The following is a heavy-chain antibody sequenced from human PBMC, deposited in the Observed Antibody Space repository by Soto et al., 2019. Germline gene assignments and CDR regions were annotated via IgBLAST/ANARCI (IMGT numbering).Heavy chain of an antibody. CDR2: ISAYNGNT. D-gene: IGHD5-18*01. V-gene: IGHV1-18*01. J-gene: IGHJ3*02. CDR3: ARGEYDRGYSYGYDAFDI. CDR1: GYTFTSYG. Sequence: ASVKVSCKASGYTFTSYGISWVRQAPGQGLEWMGWISAYNGNTNYAQKLQGRVTMTTDTSTSTAYMELRSLRSDDTAVYYCARGEYDRGYSYGYDAFDIWGQGTMVTVSS.